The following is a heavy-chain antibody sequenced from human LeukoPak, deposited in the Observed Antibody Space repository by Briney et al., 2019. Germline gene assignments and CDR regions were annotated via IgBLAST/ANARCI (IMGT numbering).Heavy chain of an antibody. V-gene: IGHV3-20*04. Sequence: GGSLRLSCAASGFTFDDYGMSWVRQAPGKGLEWVSGINWNGGSTGYADSVKGRFIISRDNAKSSLYLQMNSLRAEDTALYYCARAIFNSGWRDAFDIWGQGTMVTVSS. CDR3: ARAIFNSGWRDAFDI. J-gene: IGHJ3*02. CDR1: GFTFDDYG. D-gene: IGHD6-19*01. CDR2: INWNGGST.